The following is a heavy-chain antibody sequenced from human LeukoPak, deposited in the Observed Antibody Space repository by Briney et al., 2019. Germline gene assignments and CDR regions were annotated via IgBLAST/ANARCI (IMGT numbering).Heavy chain of an antibody. V-gene: IGHV1-69*13. CDR1: GGTFSSYA. Sequence: VASVKVSCKASGGTFSSYAISWVRQAPGQGLEWMGGIIPIFGTANYAQKLQGRVTITADESTSTAYMELSSLRSEDTAVYYCARDLNGGTYFDYWGQGTLVTVSS. D-gene: IGHD2-15*01. J-gene: IGHJ4*02. CDR2: IIPIFGTA. CDR3: ARDLNGGTYFDY.